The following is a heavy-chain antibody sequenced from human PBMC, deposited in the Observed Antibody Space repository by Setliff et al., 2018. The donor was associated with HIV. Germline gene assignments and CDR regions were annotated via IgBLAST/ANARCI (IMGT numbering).Heavy chain of an antibody. V-gene: IGHV4-34*01. CDR1: GESLSDYY. CDR3: ARVRRDGNSFDD. CDR2: INHNKSS. J-gene: IGHJ4*02. D-gene: IGHD4-4*01. Sequence: SETLSLTCAVYGESLSDYYWSWIRQPPGKGLEWIGEINHNKSSDYNPSLKSRVTMSVDTSKNQFSLKLSSVTAADTAVYFCARVRRDGNSFDDWGQGTLVTVSS.